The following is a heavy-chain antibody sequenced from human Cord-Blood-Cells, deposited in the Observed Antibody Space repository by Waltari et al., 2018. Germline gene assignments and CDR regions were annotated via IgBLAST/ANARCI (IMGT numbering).Heavy chain of an antibody. CDR2: IYYSGST. CDR1: GGSISSGGYY. D-gene: IGHD2-2*01. Sequence: QVQLQESGPGLVKPSQTLSLTCTFSGGSISSGGYYWSWIRQHPGKGLEWIGYIYYSGSTYYNPSLKSRVTISVDTSKNQFSLKLSSVTAADTAVYYCAREGTDQLLFDYWGQGTLVTVSS. CDR3: AREGTDQLLFDY. J-gene: IGHJ4*02. V-gene: IGHV4-31*03.